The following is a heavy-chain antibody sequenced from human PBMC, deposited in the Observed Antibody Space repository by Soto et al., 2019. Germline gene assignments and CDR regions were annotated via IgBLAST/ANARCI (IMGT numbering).Heavy chain of an antibody. CDR3: ARSFRSGWFDPFDD. CDR2: ISGSSSTI. CDR1: GFTFTSYS. V-gene: IGHV3-48*01. J-gene: IGHJ4*02. Sequence: EVQLLESGGGLVQPGGSLRLSCAASGFTFTSYSMNWVRQAPGKGLEWVSYISGSSSTIYYADSVKGRFTISRDNAKNSLDQEMNISRAGDTAVHYCARSFRSGWFDPFDDSVQGSLV. D-gene: IGHD6-19*01.